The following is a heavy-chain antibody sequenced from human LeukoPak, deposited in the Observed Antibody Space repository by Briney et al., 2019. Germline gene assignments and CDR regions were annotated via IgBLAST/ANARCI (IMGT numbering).Heavy chain of an antibody. CDR3: ARDRTKWLEGGFDY. J-gene: IGHJ4*02. CDR1: GFTLSGYW. Sequence: GGSLRLSCAASGFTLSGYWMSWVRQTPGKGLEWLGYIDQDGRDISYLDSVKGRFTIARDNAKNSLILQMNSLRTEDTAVYYCARDRTKWLEGGFDYWGQGSLVSVSS. CDR2: IDQDGRDI. D-gene: IGHD6-19*01. V-gene: IGHV3-7*01.